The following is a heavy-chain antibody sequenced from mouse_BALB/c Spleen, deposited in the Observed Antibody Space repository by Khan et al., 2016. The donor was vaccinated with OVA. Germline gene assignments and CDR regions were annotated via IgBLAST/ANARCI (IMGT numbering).Heavy chain of an antibody. Sequence: QVQLKQSGAELVRPGASVKLSCKASGYTFTSYWMNWVRQRPGQGLDWIGKINPSDSETHYNQMFKDKATLTVDKSSGTAYMQLSSLPSEDSAVYYCARREKYGYDPSWFAYWGQGTLVTVSA. CDR3: ARREKYGYDPSWFAY. CDR2: INPSDSET. V-gene: IGHV1-61*01. CDR1: GYTFTSYW. D-gene: IGHD2-2*01. J-gene: IGHJ3*01.